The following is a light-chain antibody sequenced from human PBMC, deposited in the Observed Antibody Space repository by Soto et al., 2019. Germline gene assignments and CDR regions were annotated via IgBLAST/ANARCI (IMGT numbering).Light chain of an antibody. J-gene: IGKJ2*01. Sequence: EILLTQSPGTLSLSPGERATLSCRASQSVRNSYLDWYQQKPGKAPRLLIYGASARATGIPERFSGSGSGTYVTLTISRLEPEDSAVYDWQQYGSSPYTFGQGTKLEI. CDR2: GAS. CDR3: QQYGSSPYT. V-gene: IGKV3-20*01. CDR1: QSVRNSY.